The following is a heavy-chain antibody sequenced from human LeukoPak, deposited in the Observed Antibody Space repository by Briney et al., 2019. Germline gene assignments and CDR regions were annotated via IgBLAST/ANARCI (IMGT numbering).Heavy chain of an antibody. J-gene: IGHJ5*02. CDR3: AREYPWGAAAGGFDP. CDR2: INSDGSST. CDR1: GFTFSNYW. D-gene: IGHD6-13*01. V-gene: IGHV3-74*01. Sequence: QPGGSLRLSCAASGFTFSNYWMTWVRQAPGKGLVWVSRINSDGSSTSYADSVKGRFTISRDNAKNTLYLQMNSLRAEDTAVYYCAREYPWGAAAGGFDPWGQGTLVTVSS.